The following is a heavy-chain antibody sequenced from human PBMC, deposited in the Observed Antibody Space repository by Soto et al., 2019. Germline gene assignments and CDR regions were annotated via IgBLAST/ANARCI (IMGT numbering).Heavy chain of an antibody. CDR1: GFTFSVYW. J-gene: IGHJ6*02. Sequence: EVQLVESGGGLVQPGGSLRLSCAASGFTFSVYWMHWVRQAPGKGLVWVSRIDSDGSTTSYVDSVKGRFTISRDNAKSTLYLQMNSLRAEDSALYDTARPGYSNYGPDVDVWGQGTTVTVSS. CDR2: IDSDGSTT. CDR3: ARPGYSNYGPDVDV. V-gene: IGHV3-74*01. D-gene: IGHD4-4*01.